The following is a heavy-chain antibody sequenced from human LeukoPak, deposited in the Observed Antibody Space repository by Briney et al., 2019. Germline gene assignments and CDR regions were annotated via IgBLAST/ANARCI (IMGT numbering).Heavy chain of an antibody. CDR1: GFTFSSYW. CDR2: IKKDGSEK. J-gene: IGHJ4*02. V-gene: IGHV3-7*04. CDR3: AMGHHVLHFDY. Sequence: GGSLRLSCAASGFTFSSYWMSWVRQAPGKRLECVANIKKDGSEKYYVDSVKGRFTISRDNAKNSLYLQMNSLRAEDPAVYYCAMGHHVLHFDYWGQGTLVTGSS.